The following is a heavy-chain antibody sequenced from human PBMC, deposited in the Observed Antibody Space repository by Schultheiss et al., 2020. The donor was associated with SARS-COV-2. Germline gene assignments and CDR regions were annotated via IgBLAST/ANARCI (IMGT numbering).Heavy chain of an antibody. CDR2: IYHSGSN. J-gene: IGHJ4*02. D-gene: IGHD6-19*01. CDR1: GGSFSGYY. CDR3: ARRDSSGSRPDFDY. V-gene: IGHV4-34*01. Sequence: SETLSLTCAVYGGSFSGYYWSWIRQPPGKGLEWIGEIYHSGSNKYNPSLKSRVTISLDTSKNQFSLKLTSVTAADTAVYYCARRDSSGSRPDFDYWGQGTLVTVSS.